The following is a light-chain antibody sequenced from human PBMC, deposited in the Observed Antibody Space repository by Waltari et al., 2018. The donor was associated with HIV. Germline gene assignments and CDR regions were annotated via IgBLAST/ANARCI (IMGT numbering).Light chain of an antibody. CDR2: DVI. CDR3: SSYAGSNWV. Sequence: QSALTQPPSASGSPGQSVTISCTGTSSDVGGYNYVSWYQQHPGKAPKYIIYDVIKRPSGVPDRFSGSKSGNTASLTVSGLQAEDEADYYCSSYAGSNWVFGGGTKLTVL. CDR1: SSDVGGYNY. J-gene: IGLJ3*02. V-gene: IGLV2-8*01.